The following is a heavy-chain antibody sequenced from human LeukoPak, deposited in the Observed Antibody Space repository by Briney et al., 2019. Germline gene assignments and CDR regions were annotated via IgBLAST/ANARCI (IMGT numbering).Heavy chain of an antibody. CDR2: ISNDGSNK. V-gene: IGHV3-30*18. J-gene: IGHJ4*02. D-gene: IGHD2-15*01. CDR3: AKDLKYCSGRRCYWPDGVFDY. CDR1: AFTFSSYG. Sequence: GGSLRLSCAASAFTFSSYGMHLVRQAPGKGLEWVAVISNDGSNKYYADSVKGRFNISRDNSKNTLYLQMNSLRAEDTAVFYCAKDLKYCSGRRCYWPDGVFDYWGQGTLVTVSS.